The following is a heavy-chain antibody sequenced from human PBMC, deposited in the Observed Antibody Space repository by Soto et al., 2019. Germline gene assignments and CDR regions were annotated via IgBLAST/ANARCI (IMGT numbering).Heavy chain of an antibody. Sequence: GASVKVSCKASGYTFTGYYMHWVRQAPGQGLEWMGWISPNSGGTNYAQKFQGRVTMTRDTSISTAYMELSRLRSDDTAVYYCARVRTPSVEWLVDYYFDYWGQGTLVTVS. J-gene: IGHJ4*02. CDR3: ARVRTPSVEWLVDYYFDY. CDR1: GYTFTGYY. V-gene: IGHV1-2*02. CDR2: ISPNSGGT. D-gene: IGHD6-19*01.